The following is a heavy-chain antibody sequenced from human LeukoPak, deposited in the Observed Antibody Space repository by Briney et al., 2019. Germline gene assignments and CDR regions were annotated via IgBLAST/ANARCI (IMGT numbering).Heavy chain of an antibody. D-gene: IGHD4-11*01. CDR3: ARAEVDYSYSLRAILDF. V-gene: IGHV3-48*04. J-gene: IGHJ4*02. Sequence: GGSLRLSCAASGFTSSSYTMNWVRQAPGKGLEWVSYSSTSSTIYYADSVKGRFTISRDNAKNSLYLQMNSLRAEDTAVYYCARAEVDYSYSLRAILDFWGQGTLVTVSS. CDR1: GFTSSSYT. CDR2: SSTSSTI.